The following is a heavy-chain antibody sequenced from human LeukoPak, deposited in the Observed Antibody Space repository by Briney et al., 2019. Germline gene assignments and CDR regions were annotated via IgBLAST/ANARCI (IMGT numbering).Heavy chain of an antibody. CDR2: INPSGGST. CDR3: ARPSSIAVAENDAFDI. V-gene: IGHV1-46*01. D-gene: IGHD6-19*01. CDR1: GYTFTSYY. Sequence: APVKVSCKASGYTFTSYYMHWVRQAPGQGLEWMGIINPSGGSTSYAQKFQGRVTMTRDTSTSTVYMELSSLRSEDTAVYYCARPSSIAVAENDAFDIWGQGTMVTVSS. J-gene: IGHJ3*02.